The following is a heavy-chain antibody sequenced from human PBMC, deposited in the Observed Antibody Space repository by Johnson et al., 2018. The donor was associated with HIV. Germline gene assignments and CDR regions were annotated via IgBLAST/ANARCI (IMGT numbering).Heavy chain of an antibody. Sequence: VQLVESGGGLVQPGGSLRLSCAASGFTFSSYWMSWVRQAPGKGLEWVANITQDGSEKYYVDSVKGRFTISRDNAKNSLYLQMNSLRAEDTSVYYCARDQGLIVTDGVEIWGQGTMVTVSS. CDR1: GFTFSSYW. D-gene: IGHD1-26*01. J-gene: IGHJ3*02. V-gene: IGHV3-7*01. CDR3: ARDQGLIVTDGVEI. CDR2: ITQDGSEK.